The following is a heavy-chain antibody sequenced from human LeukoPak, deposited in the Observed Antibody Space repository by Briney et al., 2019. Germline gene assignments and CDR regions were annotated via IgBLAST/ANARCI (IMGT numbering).Heavy chain of an antibody. CDR1: GGSISSSSYY. D-gene: IGHD2-8*01. V-gene: IGHV4-39*01. J-gene: IGHJ4*02. CDR2: IYHSGST. CDR3: TRHQWWLAPRNFDY. Sequence: PSETLSLTCTVSGGSISSSSYYWGWIRQPPGTGLEWIVSIYHSGSTYYNPSLKSRVTISVDTSKNQFSLKLSSVTAADMAVYYCTRHQWWLAPRNFDYWGQGTLVTVSS.